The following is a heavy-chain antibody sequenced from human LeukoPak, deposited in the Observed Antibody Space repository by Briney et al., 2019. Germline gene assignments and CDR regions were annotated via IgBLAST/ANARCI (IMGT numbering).Heavy chain of an antibody. D-gene: IGHD3-22*01. CDR1: GFTFDDYA. Sequence: GGSLRLSCAASGFTFDDYAMHWVRQAPGKGLGWVSGISWNSGSIGYADSVKGRFTISRDNAKNSLYLQMNSLRAEDTAVYYCARVRRDYYDSSGYYNYDAFDIWGQGTMVTVSS. CDR2: ISWNSGSI. J-gene: IGHJ3*02. V-gene: IGHV3-9*01. CDR3: ARVRRDYYDSSGYYNYDAFDI.